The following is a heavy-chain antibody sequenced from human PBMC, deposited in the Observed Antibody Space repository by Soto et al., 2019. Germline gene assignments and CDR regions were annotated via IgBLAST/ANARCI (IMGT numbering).Heavy chain of an antibody. Sequence: TLSLTCTVSGGSISSGDYYWSWIRQPPGKGLEWIGYIYYSGSTYYNPSLKSRVTISVDTSKNQFSLKLSSVTAADTAVYYCARGGGHYYDSSGYYDVGYFDYWGQGTLVTVSS. CDR2: IYYSGST. CDR1: GGSISSGDYY. V-gene: IGHV4-30-4*01. J-gene: IGHJ4*02. CDR3: ARGGGHYYDSSGYYDVGYFDY. D-gene: IGHD3-22*01.